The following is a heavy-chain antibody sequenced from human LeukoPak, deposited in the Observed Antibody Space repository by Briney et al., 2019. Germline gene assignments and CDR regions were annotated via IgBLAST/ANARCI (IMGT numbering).Heavy chain of an antibody. Sequence: SETLSLTCAVYGGSFSGYYWSWVRQPPGKGLEWIVEINHSGSTNYNPSLTSRVTISVDTSKTQFSLKLSSVTAADAAVYYCAVTNRYNWDPEGHYYYMDVWGKGTTVTVSS. CDR3: AVTNRYNWDPEGHYYYMDV. J-gene: IGHJ6*03. CDR1: GGSFSGYY. CDR2: INHSGST. D-gene: IGHD1-1*01. V-gene: IGHV4-34*01.